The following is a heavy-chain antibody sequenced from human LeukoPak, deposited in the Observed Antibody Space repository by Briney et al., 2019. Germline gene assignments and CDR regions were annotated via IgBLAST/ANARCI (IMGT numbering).Heavy chain of an antibody. CDR3: ARDRTGWFDP. J-gene: IGHJ5*02. V-gene: IGHV4-4*07. Sequence: SETLSLTCTVSGGSISSYPWSWIRQPAGKGPEWIGRFYISGSTHYSPPLKSRVTVSLDKSRNQFSLKMSSVTAADTAVYYWARDRTGWFDPWGQGILVTVSS. CDR2: FYISGST. CDR1: GGSISSYP.